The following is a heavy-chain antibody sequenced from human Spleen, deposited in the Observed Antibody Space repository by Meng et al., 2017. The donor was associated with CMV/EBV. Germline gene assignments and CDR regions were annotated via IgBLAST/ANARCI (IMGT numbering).Heavy chain of an antibody. CDR1: RFTFSNYW. D-gene: IGHD6-13*01. J-gene: IGHJ6*02. V-gene: IGHV3-74*01. Sequence: GGSLRLSCAASRFTFSNYWMHWVRQAPGKGLVWVSRINSEGSSTSYADSVKGRFTISRDNAKNTVYLQMNSLRAEDTAVYYCARVAAAGRGMDVWGQGTTVTVSS. CDR2: INSEGSST. CDR3: ARVAAAGRGMDV.